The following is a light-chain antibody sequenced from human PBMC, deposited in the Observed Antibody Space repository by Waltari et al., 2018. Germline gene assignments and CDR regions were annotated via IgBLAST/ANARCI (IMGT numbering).Light chain of an antibody. V-gene: IGKV3-20*01. CDR3: QQYGSSPWT. J-gene: IGKJ1*01. Sequence: EIVLTQSPGTLSLSPGERATLSCRASQSVSSSYLAWYQQKPGQAPRVLIHGASNRATGIPYRFSGRGSGTDFTLTISRLEPEDFAVYYCQQYGSSPWTFGQGTKVEIK. CDR2: GAS. CDR1: QSVSSSY.